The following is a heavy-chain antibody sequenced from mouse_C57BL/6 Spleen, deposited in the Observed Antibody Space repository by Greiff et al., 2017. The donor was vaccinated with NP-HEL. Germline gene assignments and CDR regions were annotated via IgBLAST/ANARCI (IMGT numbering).Heavy chain of an antibody. Sequence: VQLQQSGAELVRPGASVTLSCKASGYTFTDYEMHWVKQTPVHGLEWIGAIDPETGGTAYIQKFKGKAILTADKSSSTAYMELRSLTSEDSAVYYCTRSTAQATWFAYWGQGTLVTVSA. CDR1: GYTFTDYE. J-gene: IGHJ3*01. D-gene: IGHD3-2*02. V-gene: IGHV1-15*01. CDR3: TRSTAQATWFAY. CDR2: IDPETGGT.